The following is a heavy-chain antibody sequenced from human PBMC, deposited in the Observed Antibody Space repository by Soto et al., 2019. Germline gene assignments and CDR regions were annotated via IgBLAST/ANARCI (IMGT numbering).Heavy chain of an antibody. CDR1: GGTFSSYA. J-gene: IGHJ1*01. CDR2: IIPIFGTA. V-gene: IGHV1-69*01. CDR3: ARDPALGYYDSSGYYYPRREAEYFQH. D-gene: IGHD3-22*01. Sequence: QVQLVQSGAEVKKPGSSVKVSCKASGGTFSSYAISWVRQAPGQGLEWMGGIIPIFGTANYAQKFQGRVTITADESTSTAYMELSSLRSEDTAVYYCARDPALGYYDSSGYYYPRREAEYFQHWGQGTLVTVSS.